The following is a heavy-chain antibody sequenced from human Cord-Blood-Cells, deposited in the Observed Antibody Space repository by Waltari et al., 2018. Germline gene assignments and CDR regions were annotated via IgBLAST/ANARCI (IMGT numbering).Heavy chain of an antibody. V-gene: IGHV1-69*06. CDR1: GGTCRSYA. Sequence: QVQLVQSGAAVKRPGASLEVSCKASGGTCRSYAISVLRTAAGHGLEWMGGIIPIFGTANYAQKFQGRVTITADKSTSTAYMELSSLRSEDTAVYYCATGGDCSSTSCFADNWFDPWGQGTLVTVSS. D-gene: IGHD2-2*01. CDR3: ATGGDCSSTSCFADNWFDP. J-gene: IGHJ5*02. CDR2: IIPIFGTA.